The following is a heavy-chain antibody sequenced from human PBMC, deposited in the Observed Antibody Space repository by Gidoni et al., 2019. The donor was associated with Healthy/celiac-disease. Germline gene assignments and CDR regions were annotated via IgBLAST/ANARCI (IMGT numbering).Heavy chain of an antibody. J-gene: IGHJ4*02. CDR3: TIERGSGYYGREEGIDY. Sequence: EVQLVESGGGLVKPGRSLRLACTASGFTFGDYAMIWFRQAPGKGLEWVGVIRRKAYGGTTEYAAYVKGRFTNSRDDSKSIAYLQINSLKTEDTAVYYCTIERGSGYYGREEGIDYWGQGTLVTVSS. V-gene: IGHV3-49*05. CDR2: IRRKAYGGTT. CDR1: GFTFGDYA. D-gene: IGHD3-22*01.